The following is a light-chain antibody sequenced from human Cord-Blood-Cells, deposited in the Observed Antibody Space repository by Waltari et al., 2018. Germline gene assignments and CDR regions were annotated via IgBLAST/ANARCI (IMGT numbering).Light chain of an antibody. J-gene: IGKJ1*01. Sequence: DIQMTQSPSSLSASVGDRVTITCRASQSISSYLNWYQQKPGKAPKLLIYAASSLQSGVPSRFSGSGSGTDFTLTISSLQPEDFATYYCQQSYSTPSPTCGQGTKVEIK. CDR2: AAS. CDR3: QQSYSTPSPT. CDR1: QSISSY. V-gene: IGKV1-39*01.